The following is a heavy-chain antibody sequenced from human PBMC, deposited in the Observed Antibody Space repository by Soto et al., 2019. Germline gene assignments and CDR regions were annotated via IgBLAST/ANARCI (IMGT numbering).Heavy chain of an antibody. V-gene: IGHV3-30*18. CDR1: GLTFRDSG. J-gene: IGHJ6*02. D-gene: IGHD1-26*01. Sequence: QVQLVESGGGVVQPGTSLRLSCVVSGLTFRDSGMHWVRQAPGKGLEWVAVISFDGSERHYRDSVKGRFSISRDNSRNTLYMQMNSLRGDDSAVYYCANGKDGVGYYYGMDVWGQGSTVTVSS. CDR3: ANGKDGVGYYYGMDV. CDR2: ISFDGSER.